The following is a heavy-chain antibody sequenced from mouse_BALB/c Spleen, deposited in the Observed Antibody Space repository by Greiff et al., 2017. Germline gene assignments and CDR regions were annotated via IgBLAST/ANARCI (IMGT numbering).Heavy chain of an antibody. CDR2: IRLKSNNYAT. CDR1: GFTFSNYW. Sequence: EVKVEESGGGLVQPGGSMKLSCVASGFTFSNYWMNWVRQSPEKGLEWVAEIRLKSNNYATHYAESVKGRFTISRDDSKSSVYLQMNNLRAEDTGIYYCTRGGSGFSWFAYWGQGTLVTVSA. CDR3: TRGGSGFSWFAY. V-gene: IGHV6-6*02. J-gene: IGHJ3*01. D-gene: IGHD3-1*01.